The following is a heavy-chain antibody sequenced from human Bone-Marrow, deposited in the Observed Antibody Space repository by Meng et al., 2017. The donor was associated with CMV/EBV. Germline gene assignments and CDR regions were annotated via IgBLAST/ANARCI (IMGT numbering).Heavy chain of an antibody. CDR1: GLTLSSFW. V-gene: IGHV3-74*01. J-gene: IGHJ6*02. Sequence: GESLKISCAASGLTLSSFWIHWVRQVPGRGLVWVSRISGDGSVTTYADSVKGRFTISRDNAKNSLYLQMNSLRAEDTAVYYCARGNTVFGVVVMGRWRYGMDVWGQGTTVTVSS. D-gene: IGHD3-3*01. CDR2: ISGDGSVT. CDR3: ARGNTVFGVVVMGRWRYGMDV.